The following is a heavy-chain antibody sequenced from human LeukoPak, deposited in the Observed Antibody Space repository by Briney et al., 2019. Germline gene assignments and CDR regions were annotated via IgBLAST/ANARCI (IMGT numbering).Heavy chain of an antibody. CDR3: ARDRPRGAFDI. J-gene: IGHJ3*02. D-gene: IGHD3-10*01. CDR1: GGSISSGDYY. CDR2: IYYSGST. V-gene: IGHV4-30-4*01. Sequence: SETLSLTCTVSGGSISSGDYYWSWIRQPPGKGLEWIGYIYYSGSTYYNPSLKSRVTISVDTSKNQFSLKLSSVTAADTAVYYCARDRPRGAFDIWGQGTMVTVSS.